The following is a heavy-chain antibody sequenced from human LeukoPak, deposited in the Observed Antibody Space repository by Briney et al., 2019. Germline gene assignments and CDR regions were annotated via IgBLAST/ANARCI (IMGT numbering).Heavy chain of an antibody. J-gene: IGHJ4*02. CDR2: ISAYNGNT. Sequence: ASVKVSCKASGYTFTNYGINWVRQAPGQGLEWMGWISAYNGNTNYAQKLQGRVTMTTDTSTSTAYMELRSLRSDDTAVYYCASAPHYHDSSGYYFFGSDYWGQGTLVSVSS. D-gene: IGHD3-22*01. CDR1: GYTFTNYG. CDR3: ASAPHYHDSSGYYFFGSDY. V-gene: IGHV1-18*01.